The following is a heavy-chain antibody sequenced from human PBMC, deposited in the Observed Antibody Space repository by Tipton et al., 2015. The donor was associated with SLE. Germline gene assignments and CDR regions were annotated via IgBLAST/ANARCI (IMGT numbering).Heavy chain of an antibody. CDR1: GFPFSDFW. J-gene: IGHJ3*02. CDR3: ARARRDGAFDI. Sequence: QLVQSGGGLIQPGGSLRLSCAASGFPFSDFWMTWVRQAPGKGLEWGANINYDGSEKNYVDSVKGRFTISRDNAKKSLYLQMNNLRVEDTAIYYCARARRDGAFDIWGQGTLVAVSS. V-gene: IGHV3-7*01. CDR2: INYDGSEK.